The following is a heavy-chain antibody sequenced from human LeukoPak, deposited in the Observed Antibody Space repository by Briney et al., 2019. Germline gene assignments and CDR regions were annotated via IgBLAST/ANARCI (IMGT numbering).Heavy chain of an antibody. D-gene: IGHD4-17*01. CDR2: IYYSGST. Sequence: KPSETLSLTCTVSGGSISSSTYYWGWIRQPPGKGLEWIGSIYYSGSTYYNPSLKSRVTIFVDTSKNQFSLKLTSVTAADTAVYYCARRTTVRVFDIWGQGTMVTVSS. CDR1: GGSISSSTYY. J-gene: IGHJ3*02. V-gene: IGHV4-39*01. CDR3: ARRTTVRVFDI.